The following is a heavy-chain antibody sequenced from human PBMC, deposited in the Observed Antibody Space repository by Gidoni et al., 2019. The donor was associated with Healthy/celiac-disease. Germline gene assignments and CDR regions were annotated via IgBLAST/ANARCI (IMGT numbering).Heavy chain of an antibody. CDR2: IYYSGST. CDR1: GGSISSYY. V-gene: IGHV4-59*01. Sequence: QVQLQASGPGLVKPSETLSLTCTVSGGSISSYYWSWIRQPPGKGLERIGYIYYSGSTNYNPSLKSRVTIAVDTSKNQFSLKLSSVTAADTAVYYCARVLGSGFDYWGQGTLVTVSS. D-gene: IGHD6-19*01. CDR3: ARVLGSGFDY. J-gene: IGHJ4*02.